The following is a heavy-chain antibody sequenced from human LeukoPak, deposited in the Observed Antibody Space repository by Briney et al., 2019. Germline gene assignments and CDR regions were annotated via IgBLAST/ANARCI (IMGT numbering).Heavy chain of an antibody. CDR2: IYYSGST. CDR1: GGSISSGGYY. V-gene: IGHV4-31*03. Sequence: PSETLSLTCTVSGGSISSGGYYWSWIRQHPGKGLEWIGYIYYSGSTYYNPSLKSRVTISVDTSKNQFSLKLSSVTAADTAVYYCARGPSGVGADDAFDIWGQGTMVTVSS. J-gene: IGHJ3*02. D-gene: IGHD1-26*01. CDR3: ARGPSGVGADDAFDI.